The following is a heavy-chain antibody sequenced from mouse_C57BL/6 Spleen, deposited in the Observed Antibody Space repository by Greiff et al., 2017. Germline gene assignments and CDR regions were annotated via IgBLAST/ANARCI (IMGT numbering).Heavy chain of an antibody. CDR2: IDPETGGT. J-gene: IGHJ3*01. V-gene: IGHV1-15*01. CDR3: TRKIRSTMIRRAWFAY. D-gene: IGHD2-4*01. CDR1: GYTFTDYE. Sequence: VQLQQSGAELVRPGASVTLSCKASGYTFTDYEMHWVKQTPVHGLEWIGAIDPETGGTAYNQKFKGKAILTADKSSSTAYMELRSLTSEDSAVYYCTRKIRSTMIRRAWFAYWGQGTLVTVSA.